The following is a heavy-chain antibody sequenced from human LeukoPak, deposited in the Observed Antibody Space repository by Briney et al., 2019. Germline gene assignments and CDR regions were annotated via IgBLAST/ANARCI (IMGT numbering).Heavy chain of an antibody. CDR1: GGSISSYY. Sequence: PSETLSLTCTVSGGSISSYYWSWIRQPPGKGLEWIGRIYTSGSTNYNPSLKSRVTMSVDTSKNQFSLKLSSVTAADTAVYYCASSNYYDSSGYYYGGGVDYWGQGTLVTVSS. V-gene: IGHV4-4*07. CDR2: IYTSGST. CDR3: ASSNYYDSSGYYYGGGVDY. D-gene: IGHD3-22*01. J-gene: IGHJ4*02.